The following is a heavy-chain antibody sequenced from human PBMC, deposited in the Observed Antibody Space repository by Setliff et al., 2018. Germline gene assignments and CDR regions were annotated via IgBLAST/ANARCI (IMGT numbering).Heavy chain of an antibody. J-gene: IGHJ3*02. CDR2: IYHRGRT. CDR3: ASPRRDDLDSPFDPFDI. V-gene: IGHV4-38-2*01. D-gene: IGHD3-3*01. CDR1: GISITSGHY. Sequence: SETLSLTCDVSGISITSGHYWGWIRQPPGKGLEWIATIYHRGRTYFNPSLQSRVTMSLDRSKNQFSLRLTSVTASDTAVYYCASPRRDDLDSPFDPFDIWGHGTRVTVSS.